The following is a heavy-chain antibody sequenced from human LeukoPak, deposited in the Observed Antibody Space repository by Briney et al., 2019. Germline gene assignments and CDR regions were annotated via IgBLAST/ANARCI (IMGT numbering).Heavy chain of an antibody. Sequence: GGSLRLSCAASGFTFSSYGMHWVRQAPGKGLEWVAVIWYDGSNKYYADSVKGRFTISRDNSKNTLYLQMNSLRAEDTAVYYCERDGDDYVWGTYRNSNWFDPWGQGTLVTVSS. CDR1: GFTFSSYG. CDR3: ERDGDDYVWGTYRNSNWFDP. J-gene: IGHJ5*02. D-gene: IGHD3-16*02. V-gene: IGHV3-33*01. CDR2: IWYDGSNK.